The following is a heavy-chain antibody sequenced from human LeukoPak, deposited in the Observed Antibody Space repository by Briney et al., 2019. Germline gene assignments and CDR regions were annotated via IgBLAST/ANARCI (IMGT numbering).Heavy chain of an antibody. J-gene: IGHJ3*02. Sequence: PGGSLRLSCAASGFTVSSNYMSWVRQAPGKGLEWVSVIYSGGSTYYADSVKGRFTISRDNSKNTLYLQMNSLRAEDTAVYYCAGPKTRYSYGPLHGGAFDIWGQGTMVTVSS. CDR2: IYSGGST. CDR1: GFTVSSNY. CDR3: AGPKTRYSYGPLHGGAFDI. V-gene: IGHV3-53*01. D-gene: IGHD5-18*01.